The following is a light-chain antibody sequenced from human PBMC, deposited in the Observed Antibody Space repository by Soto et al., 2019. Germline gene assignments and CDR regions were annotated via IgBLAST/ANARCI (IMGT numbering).Light chain of an antibody. J-gene: IGKJ1*01. CDR1: QSVSSN. CDR2: GGS. V-gene: IGKV3-15*01. CDR3: QQYGSSPPWT. Sequence: EIVMTQAPATLSVSPGERATLSCRSSQSVSSNLAWYQQKPGQAPRLLIYGGSTRATGIPARFSGSGSGTDFTLTISRLEPEDFAVYYCQQYGSSPPWTFGQGTKVDI.